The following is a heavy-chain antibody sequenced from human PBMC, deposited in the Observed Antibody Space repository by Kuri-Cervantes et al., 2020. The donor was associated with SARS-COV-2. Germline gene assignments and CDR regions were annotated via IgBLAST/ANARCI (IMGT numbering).Heavy chain of an antibody. J-gene: IGHJ4*02. CDR1: GVAIDSNSYY. CDR2: IYYSGST. CDR3: ARAASRGGDMVRGVASFDY. V-gene: IGHV4-39*07. D-gene: IGHD3-10*01. Sequence: SETLSLTCIDSGVAIDSNSYYWVWIRQPPGKGLEWIGGIYYSGSTYHNPSLKSRVTISVDTSKNQFSLKLSSVTAADTAVYYCARAASRGGDMVRGVASFDYWGQGTLVTVSS.